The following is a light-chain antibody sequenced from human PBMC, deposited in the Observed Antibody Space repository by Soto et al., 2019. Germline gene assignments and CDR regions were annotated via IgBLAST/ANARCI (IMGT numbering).Light chain of an antibody. J-gene: IGKJ4*01. CDR2: DAS. CDR1: QSASGY. V-gene: IGKV3-11*01. CDR3: QQRSNWPST. Sequence: EIVLTQSPATLSLYPGERATLSCRASQSASGYLAWYQQKPGQAPRLLMYDASNRATGIPARFSGSGSGTDFTLTISSLEPEDFAVYYCQQRSNWPSTFGGGTKVEIK.